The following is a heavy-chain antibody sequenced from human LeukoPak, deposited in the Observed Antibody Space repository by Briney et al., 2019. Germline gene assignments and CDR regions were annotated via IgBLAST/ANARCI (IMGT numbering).Heavy chain of an antibody. D-gene: IGHD4-11*01. Sequence: ASVKVSCKASGYTFIDYYMHWVRQAPGQGLEWMGRINPASGAADYTQVFQGRVATTRDTSINTAYMEMSRLRSDDTALYYCARASYSNYATHFDYWGQGTLVTVSS. CDR1: GYTFIDYY. CDR2: INPASGAA. J-gene: IGHJ4*02. V-gene: IGHV1-2*06. CDR3: ARASYSNYATHFDY.